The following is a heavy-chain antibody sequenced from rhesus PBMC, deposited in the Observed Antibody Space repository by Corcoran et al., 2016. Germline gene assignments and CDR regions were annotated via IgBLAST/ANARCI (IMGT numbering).Heavy chain of an antibody. CDR2: IFGSIGST. Sequence: QLQLQESGPGLVKPSETLSLTCAVSGGSISSGYGWSWIRPPPGKGLEWIGNIFGSIGSTYYNPSLKSPVTISNDTSKNQFSLKLSSVTAADTAVYYCAAYEDDYGYYYTLFDYWGQGVLVTVSS. J-gene: IGHJ4*01. D-gene: IGHD3S6*01. V-gene: IGHV4S7*01. CDR3: AAYEDDYGYYYTLFDY. CDR1: GGSISSGYG.